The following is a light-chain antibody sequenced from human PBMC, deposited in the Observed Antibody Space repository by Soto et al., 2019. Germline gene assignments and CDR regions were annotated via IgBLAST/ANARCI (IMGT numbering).Light chain of an antibody. Sequence: QSVLTQPRSVSGSPEQSVTISCTGTSSDVCGYNYVSWYQQHPGKAPKLMIYDVSKRPSGVPERFSGSKSGNMAFRTISGRQAEDEADYYFCAYAGSSTPVVFGGGTKLT. CDR1: SSDVCGYNY. J-gene: IGLJ2*01. CDR3: CAYAGSSTPVV. CDR2: DVS. V-gene: IGLV2-11*01.